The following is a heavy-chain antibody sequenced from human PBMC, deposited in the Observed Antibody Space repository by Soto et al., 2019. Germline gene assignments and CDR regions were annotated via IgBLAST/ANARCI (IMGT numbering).Heavy chain of an antibody. D-gene: IGHD3-10*01. J-gene: IGHJ6*02. V-gene: IGHV3-7*04. Sequence: EVQLVESGGGLVQPGGSLRLSCAGSGFRFSGYWMTWVRLAPGKGLEWVASINQDGDDRNYVDSVEGRFTISRDNAKSSLVLQMNSLRVEDTAIYYCARAGESKRVIDNSGMDVWGQGTTVTVSS. CDR1: GFRFSGYW. CDR3: ARAGESKRVIDNSGMDV. CDR2: INQDGDDR.